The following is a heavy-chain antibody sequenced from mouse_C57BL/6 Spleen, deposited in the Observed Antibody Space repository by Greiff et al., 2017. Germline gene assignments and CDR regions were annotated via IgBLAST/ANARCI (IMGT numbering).Heavy chain of an antibody. J-gene: IGHJ2*01. Sequence: EVQLVESGPGLVKPSQSLSLTCSVTGYSITSGYYWNWIRQFPGNKLEWMGYISYDGSNNYNPSLKNRISITRDTSKNQFFLKLNSVTTEDTATYYCATTVVANFDYWGQGTTLTVSS. D-gene: IGHD1-1*01. CDR3: ATTVVANFDY. CDR1: GYSITSGYY. CDR2: ISYDGSN. V-gene: IGHV3-6*01.